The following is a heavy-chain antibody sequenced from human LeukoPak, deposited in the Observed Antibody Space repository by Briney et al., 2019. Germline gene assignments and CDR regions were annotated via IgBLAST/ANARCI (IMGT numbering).Heavy chain of an antibody. Sequence: PGGSLRLSCAASGFTFSSYAMHWVRQAPGKGLEWVAVISYDGSNKYYADSVKGRFTISRDNSKNTLYLQMNSLRAEDTAVYYCARDQVRGDVYYFDYWGQGTLVTVSS. V-gene: IGHV3-30*04. J-gene: IGHJ4*02. CDR3: ARDQVRGDVYYFDY. CDR1: GFTFSSYA. CDR2: ISYDGSNK. D-gene: IGHD3-10*01.